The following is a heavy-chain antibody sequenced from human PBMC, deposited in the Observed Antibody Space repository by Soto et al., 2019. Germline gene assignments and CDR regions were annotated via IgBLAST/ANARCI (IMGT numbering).Heavy chain of an antibody. CDR2: ISWDGGST. CDR3: AKDAHSSSWSYYYYYGMDV. Sequence: EVQLVESGGVVVQPGGSLRLSCAASGFTFDDYAMHWVRQAPGKGLEWVSLISWDGGSTYYADSVKGRFTISSDNSKNSLYLQMNSLRAEDTALYYCAKDAHSSSWSYYYYYGMDVWGQGTTVTVSS. CDR1: GFTFDDYA. J-gene: IGHJ6*02. D-gene: IGHD6-13*01. V-gene: IGHV3-43D*04.